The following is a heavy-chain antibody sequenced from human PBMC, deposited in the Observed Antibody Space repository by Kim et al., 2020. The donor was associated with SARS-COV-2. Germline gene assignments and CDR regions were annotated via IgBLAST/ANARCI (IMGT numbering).Heavy chain of an antibody. CDR2: IYHSGTT. CDR1: GFSISSGHY. Sequence: SETLSLSCSVSGFSISSGHYWVWIRQSPGKGLEWIGSIYHSGTTYYNPSLKSRVSISVDTSKNQFSLHYNSVTAADTALYYCARVVSGNPVNSFDYWGPG. J-gene: IGHJ4*02. V-gene: IGHV4-38-2*02. CDR3: ARVVSGNPVNSFDY. D-gene: IGHD6-19*01.